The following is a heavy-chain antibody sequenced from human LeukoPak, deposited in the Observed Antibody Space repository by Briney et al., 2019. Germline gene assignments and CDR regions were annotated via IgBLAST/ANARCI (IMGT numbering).Heavy chain of an antibody. CDR1: GDSISNYF. V-gene: IGHV4-4*07. CDR2: IYAGEGA. CDR3: EREGYSYGYDFDY. Sequence: SETLSLTCTVSGDSISNYFWSWIREPAGKGLEGIGRIYAGEGAKYNPSLETRVNVSVDTSTNQLSLKLSSVTAADTAVYYCEREGYSYGYDFDYWGQGTLVTVSS. D-gene: IGHD5-18*01. J-gene: IGHJ4*02.